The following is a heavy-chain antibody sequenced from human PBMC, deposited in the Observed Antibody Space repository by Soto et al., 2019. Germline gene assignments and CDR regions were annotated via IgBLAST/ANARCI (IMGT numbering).Heavy chain of an antibody. CDR2: IIPIFGIG. Sequence: QVQLVQSGAEVKQPGSSVKVSCKASGGTFNTYAISWVRQAPGQGLEWMGGIIPIFGIGNDAQKFQGRVTITAEESKGTAYMELSSLRSGDTGVYYCARSGITLFGVVSIPPHYYSGLDVWGQGTTVIVSS. CDR1: GGTFNTYA. J-gene: IGHJ6*02. V-gene: IGHV1-69*01. CDR3: ARSGITLFGVVSIPPHYYSGLDV. D-gene: IGHD3-3*01.